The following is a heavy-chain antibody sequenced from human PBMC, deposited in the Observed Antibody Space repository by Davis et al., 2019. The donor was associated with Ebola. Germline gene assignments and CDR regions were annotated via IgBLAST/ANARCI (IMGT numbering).Heavy chain of an antibody. J-gene: IGHJ4*02. V-gene: IGHV3-7*01. CDR1: CFPFDDSW. CDR3: ATDKWGPAL. Sequence: GESLKISCVVSCFPFDDSWMTWVRQAPGKGLEWVANMNGRGSLKNYVDSVKGRFTISRDNAKKSLYLEMNSLRGEDTAIYYCATDKWGPALWGQGTLVTVSS. D-gene: IGHD7-27*01. CDR2: MNGRGSLK.